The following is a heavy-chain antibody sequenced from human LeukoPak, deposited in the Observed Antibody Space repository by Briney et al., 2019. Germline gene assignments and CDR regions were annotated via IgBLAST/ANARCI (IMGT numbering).Heavy chain of an antibody. CDR2: INQSGST. V-gene: IGHV4-34*01. J-gene: IGHJ3*02. D-gene: IGHD3-3*01. Sequence: SETLSLTCVVYSGSFSGYYWNWIRQPPGKGLEWIGKINQSGSTTYNSSLKSRVTILLDRSKNHFSLKLSSVTAADTAVYYCARELEWDDAFDIWGQGTMVTVSS. CDR1: SGSFSGYY. CDR3: ARELEWDDAFDI.